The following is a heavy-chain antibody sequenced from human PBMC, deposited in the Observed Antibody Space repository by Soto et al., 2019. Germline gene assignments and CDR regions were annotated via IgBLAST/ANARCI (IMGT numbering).Heavy chain of an antibody. Sequence: ASVKVSCKASGYSFTSYGISWVRQAPGQGLEWMGWISGYNANTNYAQKVQGRVTMTTETSTSTAYMEVRSLRSDDTAVYYCARDHFLSTGSGTFDYWGQGTLVTVSS. J-gene: IGHJ4*02. V-gene: IGHV1-18*04. CDR2: ISGYNANT. CDR1: GYSFTSYG. D-gene: IGHD1-7*01. CDR3: ARDHFLSTGSGTFDY.